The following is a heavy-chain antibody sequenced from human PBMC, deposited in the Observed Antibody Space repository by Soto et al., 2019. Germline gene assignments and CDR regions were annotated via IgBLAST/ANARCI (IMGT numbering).Heavy chain of an antibody. V-gene: IGHV3-74*01. CDR3: ARDRDYYDSGALDY. Sequence: PGGSLRLSCAASGFTFNSYWMHWVRQAPGKGLVWVSHIDSDGNSTTYADSVKGRFTISRDNAKNTLYLQMNSLTAEDTAVYYCARDRDYYDSGALDYWGQGTLVTAPQ. D-gene: IGHD3-22*01. J-gene: IGHJ4*02. CDR2: IDSDGNST. CDR1: GFTFNSYW.